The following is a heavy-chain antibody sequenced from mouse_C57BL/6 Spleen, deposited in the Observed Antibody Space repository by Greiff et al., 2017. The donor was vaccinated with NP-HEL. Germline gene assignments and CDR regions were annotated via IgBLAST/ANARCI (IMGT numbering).Heavy chain of an antibody. CDR1: GYTFTGSW. J-gene: IGHJ3*01. CDR3: ARFTTVVAPFAY. CDR2: ILPASGST. V-gene: IGHV1-9*01. D-gene: IGHD1-1*01. Sequence: VQLQQSGAELMKPGSSVKLSCQATGYTFTGSWLAWVKQRPGHGLAWIGEILPASGSTHYNEKFKGKATFTADTSSNTAYMQLSSLTTEDSAIEYCARFTTVVAPFAYWGQGTLVTVSA.